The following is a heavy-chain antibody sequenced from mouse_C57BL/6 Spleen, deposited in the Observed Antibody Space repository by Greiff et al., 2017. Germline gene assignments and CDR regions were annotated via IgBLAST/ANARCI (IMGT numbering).Heavy chain of an antibody. J-gene: IGHJ2*01. CDR2: IDPSDSYT. D-gene: IGHD2-4*01. Sequence: QVQLQQPGAELVMPGASVKLSCKASGYTFTSYWMHWVKQRPGQGLEWIGEIDPSDSYTNYNQKFKGKSTLTVDKSSSTAYMQLSSLTSEDSAVYYCAKEESMITTKGCYFDYWGQGTTLTVSS. CDR3: AKEESMITTKGCYFDY. CDR1: GYTFTSYW. V-gene: IGHV1-69*01.